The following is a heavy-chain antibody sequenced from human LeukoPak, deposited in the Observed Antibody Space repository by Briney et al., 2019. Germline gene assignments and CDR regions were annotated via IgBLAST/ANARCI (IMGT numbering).Heavy chain of an antibody. J-gene: IGHJ4*02. D-gene: IGHD2-2*01. CDR2: INPNDGDT. CDR1: GYTFTDYY. Sequence: GASVKVSCKASGYTFTDYYMHWVRQAPGQGFEWMGWINPNDGDTNYAQKFQGRVTMTRDTSIGTAHMEVSRLRSDDTAVYYCARANFLYCSSSTCHFDYWGQGTLVTVSS. CDR3: ARANFLYCSSSTCHFDY. V-gene: IGHV1-2*02.